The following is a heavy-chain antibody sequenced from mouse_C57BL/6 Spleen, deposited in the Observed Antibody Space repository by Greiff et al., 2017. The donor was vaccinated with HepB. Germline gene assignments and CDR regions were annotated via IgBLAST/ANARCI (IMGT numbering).Heavy chain of an antibody. CDR2: IDPSDSYT. V-gene: IGHV1-69*01. CDR3: ARTPPDGSSYFDD. CDR1: GYTFTSYW. D-gene: IGHD1-1*01. J-gene: IGHJ2*01. Sequence: QVQLQQPGAELVMPGASVKLSCKASGYTFTSYWMHWVKQRPGQGLEWIGEIDPSDSYTNYNQKFKGKSTLTVDKSSSTAYMQLSSLTSEDSAVYYCARTPPDGSSYFDDWGQGTTLTVSS.